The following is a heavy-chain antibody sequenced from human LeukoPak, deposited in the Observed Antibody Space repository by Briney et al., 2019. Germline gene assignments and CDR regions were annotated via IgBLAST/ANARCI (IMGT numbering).Heavy chain of an antibody. CDR2: ISYDGSNK. V-gene: IGHV3-30*18. CDR1: GFTFSSYG. J-gene: IGHJ6*03. D-gene: IGHD2-15*01. Sequence: GGSLRLSCAASGFTFSSYGMHWVRQAPGKGLEWVAVISYDGSNKYYADSVKGRFTISRDNSKNTLYLQMNSLRAEDTAMYYCAKNGDRGAYCSGGICYPYYYYYIDVWGKGTTVTISS. CDR3: AKNGDRGAYCSGGICYPYYYYYIDV.